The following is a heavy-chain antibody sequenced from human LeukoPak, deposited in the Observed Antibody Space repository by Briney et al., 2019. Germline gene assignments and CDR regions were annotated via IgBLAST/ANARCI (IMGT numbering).Heavy chain of an antibody. CDR1: GFTSSSYA. CDR3: AKTYIVATTHFDY. Sequence: PGGSLRLSCAASGFTSSSYAMGWVRQAPGKGLEWVSSISGSGSGTNYADSVKGRFTISRDNSKNTLYLQMNSLRAEDTAVYYCAKTYIVATTHFDYWGQGALVTVSS. D-gene: IGHD5-12*01. CDR2: ISGSGSGT. J-gene: IGHJ4*02. V-gene: IGHV3-23*01.